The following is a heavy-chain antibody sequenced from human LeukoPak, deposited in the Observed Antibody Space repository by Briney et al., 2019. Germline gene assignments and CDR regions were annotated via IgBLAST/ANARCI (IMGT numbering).Heavy chain of an antibody. V-gene: IGHV3-49*04. D-gene: IGHD5-12*01. CDR1: GFTFGDYA. J-gene: IGHJ4*02. CDR2: IRSKAYGGTT. Sequence: PGRSLRLSCTASGFTFGDYAMSWVRQAPGKGLEWVGFIRSKAYGGTTEYAASVKVRFTISRDDSKSIAYLQMNSLKTEDTAVYYCTRVEWLREPLFDYWGQGTLVTVSS. CDR3: TRVEWLREPLFDY.